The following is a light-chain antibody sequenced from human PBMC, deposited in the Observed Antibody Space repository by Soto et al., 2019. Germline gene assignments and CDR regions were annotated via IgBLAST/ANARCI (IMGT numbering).Light chain of an antibody. Sequence: DIQLIQPPSSLSASVGDRVTIYCRARQSIARHLNWYQQKPGATPKLLIYTASTLQSDVPSTFSASGSKQDFTLTISDLKPEDFAIYYCQQRHNAPLTFGGGTKLEIK. CDR3: QQRHNAPLT. CDR2: TAS. CDR1: QSIARH. J-gene: IGKJ4*01. V-gene: IGKV1-39*01.